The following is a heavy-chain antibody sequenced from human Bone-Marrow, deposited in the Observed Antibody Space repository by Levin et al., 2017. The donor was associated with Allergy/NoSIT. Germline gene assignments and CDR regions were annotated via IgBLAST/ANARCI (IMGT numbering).Heavy chain of an antibody. J-gene: IGHJ3*01. CDR2: LYSTGST. V-gene: IGHV3-66*01. CDR1: GFSVSINY. CDR3: ARNNDYGGNIGAFDL. D-gene: IGHD4-23*01. Sequence: HAGGSLRLSCAASGFSVSINYMSWVRQAPGKGLEWVSVLYSTGSTYYADSVKARFTISRDNSKNTLYLQLSSLRAEDTAMYYCARNNDYGGNIGAFDLWGQGTMVAVSS.